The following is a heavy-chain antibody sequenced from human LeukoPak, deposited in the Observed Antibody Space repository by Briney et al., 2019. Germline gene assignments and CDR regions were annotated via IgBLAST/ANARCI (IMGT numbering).Heavy chain of an antibody. CDR3: AKEHVLRFLERLSDPFDP. CDR2: ISGSGGST. Sequence: GGSLRLSCAASGFTFSSYAMSWVRQAPGKGLEWVSAISGSGGSTYYADSVKGRFTISRDNSKNTLYLQMNSLRAEDTAVYYCAKEHVLRFLERLSDPFDPWGQGTLVTVSS. D-gene: IGHD3-3*01. V-gene: IGHV3-23*01. J-gene: IGHJ5*02. CDR1: GFTFSSYA.